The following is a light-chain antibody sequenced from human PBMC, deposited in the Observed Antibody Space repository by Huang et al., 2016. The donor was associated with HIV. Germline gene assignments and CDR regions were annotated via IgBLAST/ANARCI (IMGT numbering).Light chain of an antibody. CDR2: KAS. J-gene: IGKJ4*01. V-gene: IGKV3-11*01. Sequence: EIVLTQSPATLSFSPGERATLSCRASQTVSSYLAWYQQKPGQAPRLLIYKASNRATCIPARFSGSGSGTDCTLTISSLEPEDFAVYYCQLRSTWPGDTFGGGTKVEIK. CDR1: QTVSSY. CDR3: QLRSTWPGDT.